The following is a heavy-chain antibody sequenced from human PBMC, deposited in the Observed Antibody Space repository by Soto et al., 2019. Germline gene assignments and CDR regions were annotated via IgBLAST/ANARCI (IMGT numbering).Heavy chain of an antibody. V-gene: IGHV3-30*18. D-gene: IGHD2-15*01. J-gene: IGHJ3*02. Sequence: GGSLRLSCAASGFTFSSYGMHWVRQAPGKGLEWVAVISYDGSNKYYADSVKGRFTISRDNSKNTLYLQMNSLRAEDTAVYYCAKDVRDCSGGSCYFLSSAFDIWGQGTMVTVSS. CDR1: GFTFSSYG. CDR2: ISYDGSNK. CDR3: AKDVRDCSGGSCYFLSSAFDI.